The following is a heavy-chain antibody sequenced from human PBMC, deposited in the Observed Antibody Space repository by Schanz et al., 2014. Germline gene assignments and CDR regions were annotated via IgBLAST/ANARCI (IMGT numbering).Heavy chain of an antibody. CDR1: GFTFSDYY. D-gene: IGHD5-12*01. CDR3: ARDPNSVNEIDY. J-gene: IGHJ4*02. V-gene: IGHV3-11*01. CDR2: ISSRGTTI. Sequence: VQLGESGGGLVQPGGSLRLSCAASGFTFSDYYMSWIRQAPGKGLECISYISSRGTTIYYADSVKGRFTLSRDNAKKTMDLQMNSLRVEDTAVYYCARDPNSVNEIDYWGQGTLVTVSS.